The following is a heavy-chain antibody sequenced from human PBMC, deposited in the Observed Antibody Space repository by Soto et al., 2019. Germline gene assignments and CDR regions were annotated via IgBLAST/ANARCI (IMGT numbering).Heavy chain of an antibody. J-gene: IGHJ4*02. CDR2: VWYDGSNK. CDR1: GFSFSSYG. CDR3: ASGGSYIIDY. V-gene: IGHV3-33*08. D-gene: IGHD1-26*01. Sequence: GGSLRLSCAASGFSFSSYGMHWVRQAPGKGLEWVAVVWYDGSNKYYADSVKGRFTISRDNSKNTLYLQMNSLRAEDTAVYYCASGGSYIIDYWGQGTLVTVSS.